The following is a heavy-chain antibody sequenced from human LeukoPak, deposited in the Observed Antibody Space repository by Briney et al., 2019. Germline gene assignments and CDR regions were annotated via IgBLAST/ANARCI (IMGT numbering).Heavy chain of an antibody. CDR1: GFTFSSYG. V-gene: IGHV3-30*18. CDR3: AKERRGCSYGLGGSMDY. Sequence: GGSLRLSCAASGFTFSSYGMHWVRQAPGKGLEWVAVISYDGSNKYYADSVKGRFTLSRDNSKNTLYLQMNSLRAEATAVYYCAKERRGCSYGLGGSMDYWGQGTLVTVSS. CDR2: ISYDGSNK. D-gene: IGHD5-18*01. J-gene: IGHJ4*02.